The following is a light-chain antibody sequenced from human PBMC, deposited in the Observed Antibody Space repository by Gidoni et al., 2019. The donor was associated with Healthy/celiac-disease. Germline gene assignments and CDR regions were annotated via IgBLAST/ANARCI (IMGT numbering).Light chain of an antibody. CDR1: QSISSW. CDR2: KAS. V-gene: IGKV1-5*03. Sequence: DIQMTQSPSTLSASVGDRVTLTCRASQSISSWLAWYQQKPGKAPKLLIYKASSLESGGPSRFSGSGAGTEFTLIISSLQPDDFATYYCQQYNSYWTFGQGTKVEIK. J-gene: IGKJ1*01. CDR3: QQYNSYWT.